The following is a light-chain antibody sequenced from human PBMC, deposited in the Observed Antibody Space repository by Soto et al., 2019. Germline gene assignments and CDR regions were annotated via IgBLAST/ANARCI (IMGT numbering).Light chain of an antibody. CDR2: DVS. CDR3: SSYTSSSTPYV. CDR1: SSDVGGYNY. J-gene: IGLJ1*01. Sequence: QSALTQPASVPGSPGQSITISCTGTSSDVGGYNYVSWYQQHPGKAPKLMIYDVSNRPSGVSNRFSGSKSGNTASLTISGLQAEDEADYYCSSYTSSSTPYVFGTGTKVT. V-gene: IGLV2-14*01.